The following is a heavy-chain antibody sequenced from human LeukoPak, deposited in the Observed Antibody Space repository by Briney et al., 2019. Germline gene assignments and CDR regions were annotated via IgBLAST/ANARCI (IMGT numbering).Heavy chain of an antibody. CDR3: ARIRGGMVRGVIIGYFDY. D-gene: IGHD3-10*01. Sequence: ASVTVSCTASGYTFTSYDINWVRQATGQGLEWMGIINPSGGSTSYAQKFQGRVTMTRDTSTNTVYMELRRLISADTTAYYYARIRGGMVRGVIIGYFDYWGQGTLVTVSS. J-gene: IGHJ4*02. V-gene: IGHV1-46*01. CDR2: INPSGGST. CDR1: GYTFTSYD.